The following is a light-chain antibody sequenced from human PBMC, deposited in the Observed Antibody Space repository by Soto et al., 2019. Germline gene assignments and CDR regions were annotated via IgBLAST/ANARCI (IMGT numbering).Light chain of an antibody. CDR2: DVS. Sequence: SVLTPPAPLSGSPGQSITISCTGNSNDVGGYNYVSWYQQHPGKAPKLMIYDVSDRPSGVSNRFSGSKSGNTASLTISGLQAEDEADYYCSSYTSSSTLYVFGTGTKVTVL. CDR1: SNDVGGYNY. CDR3: SSYTSSSTLYV. J-gene: IGLJ1*01. V-gene: IGLV2-14*01.